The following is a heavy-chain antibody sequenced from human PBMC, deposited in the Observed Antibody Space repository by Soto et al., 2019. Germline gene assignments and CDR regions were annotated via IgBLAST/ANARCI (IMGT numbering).Heavy chain of an antibody. D-gene: IGHD6-25*01. CDR1: GCSISSYY. V-gene: IGHV4-59*08. CDR3: ARVFLPFCSGCEQYFAF. J-gene: IGHJ4*02. Sequence: SENLYITCTVYGCSISSYYWSWILQPPGKGLEWIGYIYYSGSSNYNPSLKSRVNISVDTSKSQFSLKLSSVTAADTAVYYCARVFLPFCSGCEQYFAFSGQGIPDTVSS. CDR2: IYYSGSS.